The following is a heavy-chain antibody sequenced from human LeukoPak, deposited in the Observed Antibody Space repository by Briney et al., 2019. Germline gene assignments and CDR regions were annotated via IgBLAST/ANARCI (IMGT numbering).Heavy chain of an antibody. CDR2: INPNSGGT. D-gene: IGHD1-1*01. V-gene: IGHV1-2*02. CDR3: ARVDGKRDY. CDR1: GYTFKSYA. J-gene: IGHJ4*02. Sequence: ASVKVSCKASGYTFKSYAITWVRQAPGQGLEWMGWINPNSGGTNYAQKFQGRVTMTRDTSISTAYMELSRLRSDDTAVYYCARVDGKRDYWDQGTQVTVSS.